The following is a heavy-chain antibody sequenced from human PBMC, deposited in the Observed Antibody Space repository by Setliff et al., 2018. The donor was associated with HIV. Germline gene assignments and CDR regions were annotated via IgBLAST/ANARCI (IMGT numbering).Heavy chain of an antibody. CDR2: IYYSGST. CDR1: GGSISSSSYY. D-gene: IGHD6-19*01. V-gene: IGHV4-39*01. CDR3: ARLRREEQWLVRGWFDP. Sequence: SETLSLTCAVSGGSISSSSYYWGWIRQPPGKGLEWIGSIYYSGSTYYNPSLKSRVTISVDTSKNQFSLKLSSVTAADTAVYYCARLRREEQWLVRGWFDPWGQGTLVTVSS. J-gene: IGHJ5*02.